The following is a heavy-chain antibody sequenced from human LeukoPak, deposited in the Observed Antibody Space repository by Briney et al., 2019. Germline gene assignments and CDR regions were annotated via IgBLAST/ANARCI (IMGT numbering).Heavy chain of an antibody. CDR2: IYPGDSDT. Sequence: RGESLKISCKGSGYTFTSYWVGWVRQMPGKGLEWMGVIYPGDSDTRYSPSFQGQVTISADKSISTTYLQWSSLKASDTAMYYCARRDSLWFGELSLSYFDYWGQGTLVTVSS. V-gene: IGHV5-51*01. CDR3: ARRDSLWFGELSLSYFDY. CDR1: GYTFTSYW. D-gene: IGHD3-10*01. J-gene: IGHJ4*02.